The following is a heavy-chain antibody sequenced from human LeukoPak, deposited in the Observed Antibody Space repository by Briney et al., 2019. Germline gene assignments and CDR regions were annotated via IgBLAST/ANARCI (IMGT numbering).Heavy chain of an antibody. J-gene: IGHJ4*02. CDR2: IYVSGNT. CDR1: GGSISNYY. CDR3: ASSRVATIKGETDY. D-gene: IGHD5-24*01. Sequence: SETLSLTCIVSGGSISNYYWHWIRQPAGKGLEWIGRIYVSGNTNYNPSLKSRVTMSVDTSKNWLSLSLTSVTAADTAVYYCASSRVATIKGETDYWGQGTLVTVSS. V-gene: IGHV4-4*07.